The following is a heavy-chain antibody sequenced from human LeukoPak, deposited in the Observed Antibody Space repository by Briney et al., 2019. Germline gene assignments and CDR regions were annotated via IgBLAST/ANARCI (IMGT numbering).Heavy chain of an antibody. CDR1: GFTFSSYV. D-gene: IGHD2-15*01. Sequence: GGSLRLSCAASGFTFSSYVMTWVRQAPGKGLEWVSAISDSGGSTYYADSVKGRFAISRDNSRNTLYLQMNSLRAGDTAVYYCAKSGGGLGYWGQGTLVTVSS. V-gene: IGHV3-23*01. CDR3: AKSGGGLGY. J-gene: IGHJ4*02. CDR2: ISDSGGST.